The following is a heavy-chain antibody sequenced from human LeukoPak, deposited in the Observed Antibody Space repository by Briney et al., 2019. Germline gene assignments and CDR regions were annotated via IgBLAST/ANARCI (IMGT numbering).Heavy chain of an antibody. CDR2: INIDGNST. V-gene: IGHV3-74*01. J-gene: IGHJ5*02. D-gene: IGHD3-3*02. CDR3: ARAIFGVVLWFDP. CDR1: GFTFSSYW. Sequence: GGSLRLTCAASGFTFSSYWMHWVRQVPGKGLVWVSRINIDGNSTTYADSVRGRFTISRDNAKNTLYLQMNSLRADDTAVYYCARAIFGVVLWFDPWGQGAQVTVSS.